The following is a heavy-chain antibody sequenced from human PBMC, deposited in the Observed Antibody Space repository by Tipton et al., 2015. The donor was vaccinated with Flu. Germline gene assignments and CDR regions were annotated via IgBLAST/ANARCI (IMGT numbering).Heavy chain of an antibody. CDR1: GGSFSGYY. CDR2: VILSGSI. D-gene: IGHD7-27*01. V-gene: IGHV4-34*10. Sequence: LRLSCAVYGGSFSGYYWSWVRQPPGKGLDWIGAVILSGSINYNPSLERRATLSKDTSKNQFYLKLTSVTEADTSVYYCARLRNWGSGHWYFDLWGRGTLVTVSS. J-gene: IGHJ2*01. CDR3: ARLRNWGSGHWYFDL.